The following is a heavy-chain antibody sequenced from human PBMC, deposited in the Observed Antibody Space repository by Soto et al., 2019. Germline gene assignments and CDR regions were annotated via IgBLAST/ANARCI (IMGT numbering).Heavy chain of an antibody. CDR3: ARDPGGTDFAAWTSYFDY. CDR1: GFTFSSYA. Sequence: QVQLVESGGGVVQPGRSLRLSCAASGFTFSSYAMHWVRQAPGKGLEWVAVISYDGSNKYYADSVKGRFTISRDNSKNTLYLHMNSLSAEDTAVYYCARDPGGTDFAAWTSYFDYWGQGTLVTVSS. D-gene: IGHD3-3*01. V-gene: IGHV3-30-3*01. J-gene: IGHJ4*02. CDR2: ISYDGSNK.